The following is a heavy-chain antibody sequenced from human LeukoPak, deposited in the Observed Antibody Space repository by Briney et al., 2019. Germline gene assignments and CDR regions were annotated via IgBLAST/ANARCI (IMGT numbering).Heavy chain of an antibody. CDR2: ISGSGGST. CDR1: GFTFSSYA. CDR3: AKDKVSYSNYVNGFDP. J-gene: IGHJ5*02. Sequence: GGSLRLSCAASGFTFSSYAMSWVRQAPGKGLEWVSAISGSGGSTYYADSVKGRFTISRDNSKNTLYLQMNSLRAEDTAVYYCAKDKVSYSNYVNGFDPRGQGTLVTVSS. D-gene: IGHD4-11*01. V-gene: IGHV3-23*01.